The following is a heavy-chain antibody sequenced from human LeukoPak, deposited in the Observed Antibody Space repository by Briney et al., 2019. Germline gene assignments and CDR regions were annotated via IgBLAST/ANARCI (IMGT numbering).Heavy chain of an antibody. CDR1: GNSFTSYW. Sequence: GESLKISCKGSGNSFTSYWIGWVRQMPGKGLEWMGIIYPGDSDTRYSPSFQGQVTISADKSISTAYLQWSSLKASDTAIYYCATSDSTTWRVSAFHTWGQGTMVTVTS. D-gene: IGHD6-13*01. V-gene: IGHV5-51*01. CDR2: IYPGDSDT. CDR3: ATSDSTTWRVSAFHT. J-gene: IGHJ3*02.